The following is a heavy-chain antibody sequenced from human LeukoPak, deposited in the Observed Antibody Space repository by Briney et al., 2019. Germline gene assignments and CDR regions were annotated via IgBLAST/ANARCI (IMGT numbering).Heavy chain of an antibody. CDR3: AKGSSYYGSGSYYKN. CDR1: GFTFSSYG. J-gene: IGHJ4*02. CDR2: ISGSGGST. V-gene: IGHV3-23*01. D-gene: IGHD3-10*01. Sequence: GGSLRLSCAASGFTFSSYGMSWVRQAPGKGLEWVSAISGSGGSTYYADSVKGRFTISRDNSKNTLYLQMNSLRAEDTAVYYCAKGSSYYGSGSYYKNWGQGTLVTVSS.